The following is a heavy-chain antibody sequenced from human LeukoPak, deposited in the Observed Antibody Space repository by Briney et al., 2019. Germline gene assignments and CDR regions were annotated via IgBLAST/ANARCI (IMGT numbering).Heavy chain of an antibody. D-gene: IGHD2-2*02. J-gene: IGHJ4*02. CDR3: ARASVVPAAILGYYFDY. CDR2: IIPIFGTA. CDR1: GGTFGSYA. Sequence: GASVKVSCKASGGTFGSYAISWVRQAPGQGLEWMGGIIPIFGTANYAQKFQGRVTITTDESTSTAYMELSSLRSEDTAVYYCARASVVPAAILGYYFDYWGQGTLVTVSS. V-gene: IGHV1-69*05.